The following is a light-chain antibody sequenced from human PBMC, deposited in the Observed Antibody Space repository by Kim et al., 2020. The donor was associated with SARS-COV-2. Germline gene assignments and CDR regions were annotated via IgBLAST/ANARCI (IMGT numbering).Light chain of an antibody. CDR3: QQSYRTPMT. Sequence: DIQMTQSPPSLSASVGDRVTITCRASQSIYTYLNWYRLKQGEAPKLLISAASTLRSGVPSRFSGSGSGTHFTLTISNLERDDFATYVCQQSYRTPMTFGGGTKVDIK. J-gene: IGKJ4*01. CDR2: AAS. CDR1: QSIYTY. V-gene: IGKV1-39*01.